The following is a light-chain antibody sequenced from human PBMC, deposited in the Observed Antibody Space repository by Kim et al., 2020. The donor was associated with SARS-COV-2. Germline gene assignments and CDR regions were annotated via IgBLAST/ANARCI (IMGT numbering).Light chain of an antibody. Sequence: ASVGDRVTITCRASQDISNYLNWYQQKPGKAPKLLIYDASNLETGVPSRFSGSGSGTDFTFTISSLQPEDIATYYCQQYDNLLYVTFGQGTKLEIK. CDR3: QQYDNLLYVT. V-gene: IGKV1-33*01. CDR2: DAS. CDR1: QDISNY. J-gene: IGKJ2*01.